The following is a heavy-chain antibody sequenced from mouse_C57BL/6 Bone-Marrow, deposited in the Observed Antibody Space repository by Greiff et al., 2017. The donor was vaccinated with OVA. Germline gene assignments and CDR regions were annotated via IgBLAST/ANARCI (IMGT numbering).Heavy chain of an antibody. CDR3: ARGPLLDTTVGPYFDY. V-gene: IGHV1-52*01. CDR2: IDPSDSET. D-gene: IGHD1-1*01. J-gene: IGHJ2*01. Sequence: QVQLQQPGAELVRPGSSVKLSCKASGYTFTSYWMHWVKQRPIQGLEWIGNIDPSDSETHYNQKFKDKATLTVDKSSSTAYMQLSSLTSEDSAVYYCARGPLLDTTVGPYFDYWGQGTTLTVSS. CDR1: GYTFTSYW.